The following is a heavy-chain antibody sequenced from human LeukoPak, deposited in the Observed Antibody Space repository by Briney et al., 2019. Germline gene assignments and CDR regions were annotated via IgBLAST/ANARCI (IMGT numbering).Heavy chain of an antibody. Sequence: GGPLRLFCAASAFTFSRYWMRWLRQAPRNGLEGVANNNQNGSEKHYVKSLKGRITISRDTAKTSLYLQMTSLRAEDTAVYYCARDYYSYSRGSWAFDIGGQGTMVTVSS. J-gene: IGHJ3*02. CDR3: ARDYYSYSRGSWAFDI. D-gene: IGHD3-22*01. CDR1: AFTFSRYW. V-gene: IGHV3-7*03. CDR2: NNQNGSEK.